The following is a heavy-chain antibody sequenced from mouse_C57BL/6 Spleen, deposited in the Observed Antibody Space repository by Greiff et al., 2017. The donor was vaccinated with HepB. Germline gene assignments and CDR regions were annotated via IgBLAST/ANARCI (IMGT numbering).Heavy chain of an antibody. J-gene: IGHJ1*03. CDR3: ARGGYGSSPTGYFDV. CDR2: IDPSDSET. V-gene: IGHV1-52*01. Sequence: VQLQQPGAELVRPGSSVKLSCKASGYTFTSYWMHWVKQRPIQGLEWIGNIDPSDSETHYNQKFKDKATLTVDKSSSTAYMQLSSLTSEDSAVYYCARGGYGSSPTGYFDVWGTGTTVTVSS. CDR1: GYTFTSYW. D-gene: IGHD1-1*01.